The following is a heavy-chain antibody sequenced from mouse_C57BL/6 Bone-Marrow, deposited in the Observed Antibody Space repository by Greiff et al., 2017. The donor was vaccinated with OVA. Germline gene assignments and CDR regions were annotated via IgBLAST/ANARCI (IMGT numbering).Heavy chain of an antibody. D-gene: IGHD4-1*02. V-gene: IGHV5-4*01. CDR1: GFTFSSYA. Sequence: EVQGVESGGGLVKPGGSLKLSCAASGFTFSSYAMSWVRQTPEKRLEWVATISDGGSYTYYPDNVKGRFTISRDNAKNNLYLQMSHLKSEDTAMYYCAREATGFAYWGQGTLVTVSA. CDR3: AREATGFAY. J-gene: IGHJ3*01. CDR2: ISDGGSYT.